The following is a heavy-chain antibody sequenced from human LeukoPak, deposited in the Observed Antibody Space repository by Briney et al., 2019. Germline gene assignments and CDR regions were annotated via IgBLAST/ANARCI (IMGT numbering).Heavy chain of an antibody. CDR1: GGSISSYY. Sequence: SETLSLTCTVSGGSISSYYWSWIRQPAGEGLEWIGRIYISGSTNYNPSLKSRVTMSVDTSKNQFSLKLSSVTAADTAVYYCARDRGTWNDDGFDYWGQGTLVTVSS. CDR3: ARDRGTWNDDGFDY. J-gene: IGHJ4*02. CDR2: IYISGST. V-gene: IGHV4-4*07. D-gene: IGHD1-1*01.